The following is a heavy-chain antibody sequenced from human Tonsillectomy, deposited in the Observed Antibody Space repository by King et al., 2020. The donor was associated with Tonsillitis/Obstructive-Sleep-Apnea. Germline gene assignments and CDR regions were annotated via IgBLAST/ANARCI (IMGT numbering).Heavy chain of an antibody. CDR3: AIDSGSYHFDY. CDR1: GFTFSDYY. V-gene: IGHV3-11*06. D-gene: IGHD1-26*01. J-gene: IGHJ4*02. Sequence: HVQLVESGGGLVKPGGSLRLSCAASGFTFSDYYMNWIRQAPGKGLEWVSYISSSSSYTKNADSVKGRFTISRDNAKNSLYLQMNSLRAEDTAVYYCAIDSGSYHFDYWGQGTLVTVSS. CDR2: ISSSSSYT.